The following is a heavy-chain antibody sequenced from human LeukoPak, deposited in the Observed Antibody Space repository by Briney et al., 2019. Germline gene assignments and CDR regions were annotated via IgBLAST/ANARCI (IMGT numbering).Heavy chain of an antibody. CDR2: INHSGST. CDR3: ARGHDSSGEGGDY. Sequence: KPGGSLRLSCAASGFTFSSYSMNWVRQAPGKGLEWIGEINHSGSTNYNPSLKSRVTISVDTSKNQFSLKLSSVTAADTAVYYCARGHDSSGEGGDYWGQGTLVTVSS. J-gene: IGHJ4*02. V-gene: IGHV4-34*01. D-gene: IGHD3-22*01. CDR1: GFTFSSYS.